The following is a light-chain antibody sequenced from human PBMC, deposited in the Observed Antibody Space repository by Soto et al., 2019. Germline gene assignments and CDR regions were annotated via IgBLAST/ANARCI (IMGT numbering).Light chain of an antibody. CDR3: LLSYSGPWV. V-gene: IGLV7-46*01. J-gene: IGLJ3*02. CDR2: DTS. Sequence: QAVVTQEPSLTVSPGGTVTLTCGSSTGAVTSGHYPYWFQQKPGQAPTTLFYDTSNKHSWTPARFSGSLLGGKAALTLSGAQPEDEADYYCLLSYSGPWVFGGGTQLTVL. CDR1: TGAVTSGHY.